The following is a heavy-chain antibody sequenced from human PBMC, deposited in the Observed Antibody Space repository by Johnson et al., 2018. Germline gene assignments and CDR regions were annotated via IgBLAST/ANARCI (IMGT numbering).Heavy chain of an antibody. D-gene: IGHD2-2*02. Sequence: VQLVESGGGLVKPGGSLRLSCAASGFTFSSYSMNWVRQAPGKGLEWVSSISSSSSYIYYADSVKGRFTISRDNAKNSLYLQMNSLRAEDTAVYYCATGGGYCSSTSCYNYYYMDVWGKGTTVTVSS. CDR2: ISSSSSYI. J-gene: IGHJ6*03. CDR1: GFTFSSYS. V-gene: IGHV3-21*01. CDR3: ATGGGYCSSTSCYNYYYMDV.